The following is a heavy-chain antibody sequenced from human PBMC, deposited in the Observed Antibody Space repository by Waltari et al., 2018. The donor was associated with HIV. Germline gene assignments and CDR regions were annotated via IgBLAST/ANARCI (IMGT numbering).Heavy chain of an antibody. CDR3: ATPRGLSYPWFDP. CDR1: GFPFRRLG. Sequence: VPLVESGGGLVQPGGCLGPSGAASGFPFRRLGLSRVRQAPGKGREWVANIKQDGSEKYYVDSVKGRFTISRDNAKNSLYLQMNSLRAEDTAVYYCATPRGLSYPWFDPWGQGTLVTVSS. CDR2: IKQDGSEK. J-gene: IGHJ5*02. D-gene: IGHD3-10*01. V-gene: IGHV3-7*01.